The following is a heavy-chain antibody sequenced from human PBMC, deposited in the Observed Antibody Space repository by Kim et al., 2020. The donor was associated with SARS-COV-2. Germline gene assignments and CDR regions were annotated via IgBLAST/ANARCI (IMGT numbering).Heavy chain of an antibody. V-gene: IGHV3-48*01. J-gene: IGHJ4*02. D-gene: IGHD4-4*01. CDR3: ARSNKGFDY. Sequence: YEDSVQGRFTISRDNVKTSLYLQMDSLRAEDTAVYFCARSNKGFDYCGQGTLVTVSS.